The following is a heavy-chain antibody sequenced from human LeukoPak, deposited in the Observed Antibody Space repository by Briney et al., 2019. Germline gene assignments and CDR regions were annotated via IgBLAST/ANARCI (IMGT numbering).Heavy chain of an antibody. Sequence: PGGSLRLSCTASGFTFGDYAMTWVRQAPGKGLEWVGFIRSKAYGGSPEYAAAVKVRFSISRDDSKSIAYLQMNSLYTEDTAVYFCARRGGWYTDYWGQGTLVTVSS. CDR1: GFTFGDYA. V-gene: IGHV3-49*04. D-gene: IGHD6-19*01. J-gene: IGHJ4*02. CDR3: ARRGGWYTDY. CDR2: IRSKAYGGSP.